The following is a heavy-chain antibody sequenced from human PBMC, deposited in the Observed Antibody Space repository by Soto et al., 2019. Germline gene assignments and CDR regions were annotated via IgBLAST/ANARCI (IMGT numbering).Heavy chain of an antibody. CDR3: ATLPPRIVVTILPIPS. CDR2: ISDYNGNT. V-gene: IGHV1-18*01. Sequence: ASVKVSCKASGYTFSSYGISWVRQAPGQGLEWMGWISDYNGNTNYAQKLQGRVTISLDKSNNQFSLNLKSLTAADTAVYYCATLPPRIVVTILPIPSWGQGTQVTVSS. D-gene: IGHD2-21*01. J-gene: IGHJ4*02. CDR1: GYTFSSYG.